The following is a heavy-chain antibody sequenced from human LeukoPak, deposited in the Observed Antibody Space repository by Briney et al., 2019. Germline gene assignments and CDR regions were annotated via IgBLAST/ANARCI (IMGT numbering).Heavy chain of an antibody. CDR2: ISSSSSYI. V-gene: IGHV3-21*04. CDR1: GFTFSSYS. CDR3: AKAFDYYGSGSLDY. D-gene: IGHD3-10*01. Sequence: GGSLRLSCAASGFTFSSYSMNWVRQAPGKGLEWVSSISSSSSYIYYADSVKGRFTISRDNAKNSLYLQMNSLRTEDTAFYYCAKAFDYYGSGSLDYWGQGTLVTVSS. J-gene: IGHJ4*02.